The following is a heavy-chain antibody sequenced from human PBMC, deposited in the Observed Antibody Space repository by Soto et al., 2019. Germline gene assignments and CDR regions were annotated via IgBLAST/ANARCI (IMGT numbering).Heavy chain of an antibody. CDR1: GGTFSSYA. J-gene: IGHJ6*02. D-gene: IGHD3-3*01. V-gene: IGHV1-69*06. CDR2: IIPIFGTA. Sequence: QVQLVQSGAEVKKPGSSVKVSCKASGGTFSSYAISWVRQAPGQGLEWMGGIIPIFGTANYAQKFQGRVTITADKSTSTAYMELSSRGSERTAVYYCARASLITIFGVALYYYYGMDVWGQGTTVTVSS. CDR3: ARASLITIFGVALYYYYGMDV.